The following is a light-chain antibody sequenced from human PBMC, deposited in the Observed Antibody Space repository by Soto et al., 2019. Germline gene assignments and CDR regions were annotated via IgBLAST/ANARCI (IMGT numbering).Light chain of an antibody. CDR2: AAS. CDR1: QSISSY. CDR3: RQSYSNTIT. Sequence: DIQMTQSPSSLSASVGDRVTITCRASQSISSYLNWYQQKPGKAPQLLIFAASSLQSGVPSRFSGTGFGTDFTLTISSLQPEDFATYYCRQSYSNTITFGQGTRLEIK. V-gene: IGKV1-39*01. J-gene: IGKJ5*01.